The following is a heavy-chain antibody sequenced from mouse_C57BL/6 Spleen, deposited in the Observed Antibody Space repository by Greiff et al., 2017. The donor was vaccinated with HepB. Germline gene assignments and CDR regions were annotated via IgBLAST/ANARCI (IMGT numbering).Heavy chain of an antibody. CDR1: GYAFTNYL. V-gene: IGHV1-54*01. CDR3: ARSSDGYYYFDY. Sequence: VMLVESGAELVRPGTSVKVSCKASGYAFTNYLIEWVKQRPGQGLEWIGVINPGSGGTNYNEKFKGKATLTADKSSSTAYMQLSSLTSEDSAVYFCARSSDGYYYFDYWGQGTTLTVSS. CDR2: INPGSGGT. J-gene: IGHJ2*01. D-gene: IGHD2-3*01.